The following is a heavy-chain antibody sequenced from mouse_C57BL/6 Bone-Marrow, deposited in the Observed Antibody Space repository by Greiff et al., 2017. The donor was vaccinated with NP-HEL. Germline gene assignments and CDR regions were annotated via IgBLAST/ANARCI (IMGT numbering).Heavy chain of an antibody. CDR1: GFNIKNTY. CDR2: IDPANGNT. V-gene: IGHV14-3*01. J-gene: IGHJ4*01. Sequence: VQLQQSVAELVRPGASVKLSCTASGFNIKNTYMPWVKQRPEQGLEWIGRIDPANGNTKYAPKFQGKATITADPSSNTDYLQLSSLTSEDTAIYYCARSNYAFYYYAMDYWGQGTSVTVSS. D-gene: IGHD1-1*02. CDR3: ARSNYAFYYYAMDY.